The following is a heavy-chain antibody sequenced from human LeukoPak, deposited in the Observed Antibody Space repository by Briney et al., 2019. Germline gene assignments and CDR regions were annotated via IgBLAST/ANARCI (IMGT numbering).Heavy chain of an antibody. CDR2: INHSGST. CDR1: GGSFSGYY. Sequence: SETLSLTCAVYGGSFSGYYWSWIRQPPGKGLEWIGEINHSGSTNYNPSLESRVTISIQTSKSQFSLNLNSVTDADTAVYYCARRGGGNYPYYFDYWGRGTPVTVSS. D-gene: IGHD3-16*01. CDR3: ARRGGGNYPYYFDY. J-gene: IGHJ4*02. V-gene: IGHV4-34*01.